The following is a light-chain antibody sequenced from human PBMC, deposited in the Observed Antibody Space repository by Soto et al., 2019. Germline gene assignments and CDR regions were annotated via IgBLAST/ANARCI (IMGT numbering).Light chain of an antibody. CDR1: QSLTNNY. V-gene: IGKV3-20*01. CDR2: GAS. Sequence: EIVLTQSPGTLSLSPGERATLSCRASQSLTNNYFAWYQQKPGRALRLLIDGASTSATGIQDRVSGSGSGTDFTLTISRLEPEDVAVYYCQQYEAVGTFGQGTQVEI. J-gene: IGKJ1*01. CDR3: QQYEAVGT.